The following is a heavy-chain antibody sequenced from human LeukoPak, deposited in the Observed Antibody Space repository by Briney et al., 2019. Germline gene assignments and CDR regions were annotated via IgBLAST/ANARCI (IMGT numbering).Heavy chain of an antibody. D-gene: IGHD2-15*01. CDR3: AGGSGISTSGY. CDR2: IYYTGSS. CDR1: NASISRYF. V-gene: IGHV4-59*01. Sequence: PSETLSLTCSVFNASISRYFWSWVRQPPGKGLEWIGYIYYTGSSNFNPSLRSRVTMSVDTSKNQFSLKLRSVTAADTALYYCAGGSGISTSGYWGQGALVTVSS. J-gene: IGHJ4*02.